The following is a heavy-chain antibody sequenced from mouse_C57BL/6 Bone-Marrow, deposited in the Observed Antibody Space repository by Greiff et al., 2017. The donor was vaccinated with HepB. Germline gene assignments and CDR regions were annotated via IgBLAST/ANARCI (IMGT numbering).Heavy chain of an antibody. CDR3: ARSHYYGSSRYWYFDA. CDR2: ISYSGST. D-gene: IGHD1-1*01. CDR1: GYSITSDY. V-gene: IGHV3-8*01. J-gene: IGHJ1*03. Sequence: EVQLQESGPGLAKPSQTLSLTCSVPGYSITSDYWNWIRKFPGNKLEYMGYISYSGSTYYNPSLKSRISITRDTSKNQYYLQLNSVTTEDTATYYCARSHYYGSSRYWYFDAWGTGTTVTVSS.